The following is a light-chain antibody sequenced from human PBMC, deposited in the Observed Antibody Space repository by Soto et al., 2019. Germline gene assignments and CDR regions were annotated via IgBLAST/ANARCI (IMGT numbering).Light chain of an antibody. J-gene: IGKJ3*01. Sequence: EIMLTQSPGTLSVSPGERATLSCRASQSVFCNQLAWYQHRRGQAPRLLIYGASTRASGLPDRFSGSGSGTDFTLTISRLEPEDFAVYYCQQYGDSPLFGPGTKVDIK. CDR3: QQYGDSPL. CDR1: QSVFCNQ. CDR2: GAS. V-gene: IGKV3-20*01.